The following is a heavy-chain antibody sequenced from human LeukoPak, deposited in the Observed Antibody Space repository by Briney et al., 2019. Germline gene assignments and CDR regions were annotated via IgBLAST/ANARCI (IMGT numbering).Heavy chain of an antibody. CDR2: IYGGGDT. Sequence: GGSLRLSCAASGFTVNNNYVNWVRQAPGKGLEWVSIIYGGGDTSYADTVKGRFTISRDNSKNTVYLQMNSLRAEDTAVYYCAKDRLRGAYFDYWGQGTLVTVSS. CDR1: GFTVNNNY. D-gene: IGHD5-12*01. V-gene: IGHV3-66*02. J-gene: IGHJ4*02. CDR3: AKDRLRGAYFDY.